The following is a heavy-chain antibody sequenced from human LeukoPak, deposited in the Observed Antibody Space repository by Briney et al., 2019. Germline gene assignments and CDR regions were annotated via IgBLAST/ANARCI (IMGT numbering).Heavy chain of an antibody. J-gene: IGHJ4*02. Sequence: GGSLRLSCAASGFTFSSYAMIWVRQAPGKGLEWVSTLSGNGGSTYYGASVKGRFTISRENSNNTLYLQMNSLTAEDTAIYYCAKGRYSSTWSGGDYWGQGTLVTVSS. CDR3: AKGRYSSTWSGGDY. D-gene: IGHD2-2*01. CDR1: GFTFSSYA. V-gene: IGHV3-23*01. CDR2: LSGNGGST.